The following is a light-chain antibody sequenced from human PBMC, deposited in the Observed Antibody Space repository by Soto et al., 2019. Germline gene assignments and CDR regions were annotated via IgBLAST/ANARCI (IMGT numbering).Light chain of an antibody. V-gene: IGKV1-5*01. CDR1: QSISSW. CDR2: DAS. J-gene: IGKJ3*01. Sequence: DIQMTQSPSTLSAYVGDRVTITCRASQSISSWLAWYQQKPGKAPKLLIYDASSLESGVPSRFSGSGSGTEFTLTISSLQPEDFATYYCQQTVSTPLFGPGSKVDI. CDR3: QQTVSTPL.